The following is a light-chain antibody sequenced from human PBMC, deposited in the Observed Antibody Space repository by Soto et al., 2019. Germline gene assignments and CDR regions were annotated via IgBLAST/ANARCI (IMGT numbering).Light chain of an antibody. Sequence: QSVLTQPASVSGSPGQSITISCTGTSSDVGGYNYVSWYQQHPGKAPKLMIYDVSNRPSGVSNRFSGSKSGNTASLTISGLQAEDEADYYCSSYPSSSTPYVFGTGTKGTVL. CDR3: SSYPSSSTPYV. CDR2: DVS. J-gene: IGLJ1*01. V-gene: IGLV2-14*01. CDR1: SSDVGGYNY.